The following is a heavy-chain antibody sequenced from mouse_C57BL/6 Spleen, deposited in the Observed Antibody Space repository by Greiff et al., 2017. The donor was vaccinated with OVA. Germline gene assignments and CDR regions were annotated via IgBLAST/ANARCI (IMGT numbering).Heavy chain of an antibody. CDR2: IHPNSGST. V-gene: IGHV1-64*01. D-gene: IGHD2-3*01. J-gene: IGHJ2*01. CDR3: APNYDGTFDY. Sequence: QVQLKQPGAELVKPGASVKLSCKASGYTFTSYWMHWVKQRPGQGLEWIGMIHPNSGSTNYNEKFKSKATLTVDTSSSTAYMQLSSLPSEDSAVYYCAPNYDGTFDYWGQGTTLTVSS. CDR1: GYTFTSYW.